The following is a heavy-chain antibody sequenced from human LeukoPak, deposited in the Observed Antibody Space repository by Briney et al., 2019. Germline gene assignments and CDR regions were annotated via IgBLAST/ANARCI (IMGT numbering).Heavy chain of an antibody. J-gene: IGHJ4*02. Sequence: GGSLRLSCAASGFTFSSYGMHWVRQAPGKGLEWVAVISYDGSNKYYADSVNGRFTISRDNSKNTLYLQMNSLRAEDTAVYYCAKDPGVVVVAATGLDYWGQGTLVTVSS. D-gene: IGHD2-15*01. CDR3: AKDPGVVVVAATGLDY. CDR1: GFTFSSYG. V-gene: IGHV3-30*18. CDR2: ISYDGSNK.